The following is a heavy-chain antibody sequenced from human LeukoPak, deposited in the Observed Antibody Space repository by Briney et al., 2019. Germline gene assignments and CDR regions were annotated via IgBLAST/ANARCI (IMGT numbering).Heavy chain of an antibody. J-gene: IGHJ4*02. CDR1: GFTFSSYA. CDR2: ISAGSST. D-gene: IGHD2-2*01. CDR3: AKGGSTSPNGINDY. V-gene: IGHV3-23*01. Sequence: PGGSLRLSCAASGFTFSSYAMSWVRQAPGKGLEWVSAISAGSSTYYADSVKGRFTISRDNSKNTLYLQMNSLRAEDTAVYYCAKGGSTSPNGINDYWGQGTLVTVFS.